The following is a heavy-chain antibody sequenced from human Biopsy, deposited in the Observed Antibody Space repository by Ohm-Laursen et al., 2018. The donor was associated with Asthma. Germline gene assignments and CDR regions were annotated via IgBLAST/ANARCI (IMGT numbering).Heavy chain of an antibody. CDR2: IIPLIGTP. J-gene: IGHJ4*02. CDR3: ASPLGDYYDSSGYYYASLGY. V-gene: IGHV1-69*01. Sequence: ESSVKVSCKASGGTFTTYSISWVRQAPGQGPVWMGGIIPLIGTPNYAQKFQGRVTITADASTNTAYMDLSSLRSEDTAVYYCASPLGDYYDSSGYYYASLGYWGLGTLVIVSS. CDR1: GGTFTTYS. D-gene: IGHD3-22*01.